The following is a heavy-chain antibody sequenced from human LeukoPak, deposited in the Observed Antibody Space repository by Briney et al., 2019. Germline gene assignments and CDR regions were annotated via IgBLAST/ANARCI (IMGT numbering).Heavy chain of an antibody. D-gene: IGHD2-2*01. V-gene: IGHV4-59*01. J-gene: IGHJ4*02. CDR2: IYYSGST. CDR3: ARGHCSSASCYWEN. CDR1: GGSISSNY. Sequence: PSETLSLTCTVSGGSISSNYWSWIRQLPGKGLEWIGYIYYSGSTYYNPSLRSRVTISVDMSKNQLSLKLSSVTAADTAVYYCARGHCSSASCYWENWGQGTLVTVSS.